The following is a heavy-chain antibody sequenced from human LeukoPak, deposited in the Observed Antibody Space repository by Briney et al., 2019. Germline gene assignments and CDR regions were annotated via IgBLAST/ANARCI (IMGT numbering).Heavy chain of an antibody. CDR3: AKGSDYYGTLYYFDY. J-gene: IGHJ4*02. D-gene: IGHD3-10*01. CDR2: ISGSGGST. Sequence: GSLRLSCAASGFTFSSYAMSWVRQAPGKGLEWVSAISGSGGSTYYADSVKGRFTISRDNSKNTLYLQMNSLRAEDTAVYYCAKGSDYYGTLYYFDYWGQGTLVTVSS. V-gene: IGHV3-23*01. CDR1: GFTFSSYA.